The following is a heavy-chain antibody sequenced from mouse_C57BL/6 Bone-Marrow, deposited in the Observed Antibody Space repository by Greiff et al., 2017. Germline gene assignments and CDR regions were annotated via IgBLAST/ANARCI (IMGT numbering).Heavy chain of an antibody. CDR3: TGSHYYGSSPFAY. V-gene: IGHV1-5*01. Sequence: VQLQQSGTVLARPGASVKMSCKTSGYTFTSYWMHWVKQRPGQGLEWIGAIYPGNSDTSYNQKFKGKAKLTAVTSASTAYMELSSLTNEDSAVYYCTGSHYYGSSPFAYWGQGTLVTVSA. CDR1: GYTFTSYW. D-gene: IGHD1-1*01. CDR2: IYPGNSDT. J-gene: IGHJ3*01.